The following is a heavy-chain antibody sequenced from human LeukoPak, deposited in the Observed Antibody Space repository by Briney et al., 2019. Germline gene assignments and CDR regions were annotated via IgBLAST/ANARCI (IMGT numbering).Heavy chain of an antibody. J-gene: IGHJ4*02. V-gene: IGHV3-30-3*01. CDR1: GFTFSSYA. D-gene: IGHD5-18*01. CDR2: ISYDGSNK. CDR3: AREGIQLRQGASDY. Sequence: GGSLRLSCAASGFTFSSYAMHWVRQAPGKGLEWVAVISYDGSNKYYADSVKGRFTISRDNSKNTLYLQMNSLRAEDTAVYYRAREGIQLRQGASDYWGQGTLVTVSS.